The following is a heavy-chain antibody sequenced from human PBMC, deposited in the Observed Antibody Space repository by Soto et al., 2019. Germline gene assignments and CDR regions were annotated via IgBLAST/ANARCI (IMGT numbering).Heavy chain of an antibody. D-gene: IGHD3-10*01. CDR3: AREVHTYGEYGNWFDP. CDR1: GYTFTSYG. CDR2: ISAYNGNT. J-gene: IGHJ5*02. V-gene: IGHV1-18*01. Sequence: QVQLVQSGAEVKKPGASVKVSCKASGYTFTSYGISWVRQAPGQGLEWMGWISAYNGNTNYAQKLPGRVTMTTDTPARTLCREVMSDMADDAYVNYCAREVHTYGEYGNWFDPWGQGTLVTVS.